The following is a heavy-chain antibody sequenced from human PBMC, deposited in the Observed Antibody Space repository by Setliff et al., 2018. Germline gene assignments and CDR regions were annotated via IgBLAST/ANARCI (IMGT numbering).Heavy chain of an antibody. J-gene: IGHJ6*03. CDR1: GASISTTYYY. Sequence: PSETLSLTCSVSGASISTTYYYWDWIRQSPEKGLEWIGTIYQNGITYYNPSVKSRVTISVDKSKNQFSLSLRSVTAADTAVYYCARAPGRQDYHYMDVWGKGTTVTVSS. D-gene: IGHD2-15*01. CDR2: IYQNGIT. V-gene: IGHV4-39*07. CDR3: ARAPGRQDYHYMDV.